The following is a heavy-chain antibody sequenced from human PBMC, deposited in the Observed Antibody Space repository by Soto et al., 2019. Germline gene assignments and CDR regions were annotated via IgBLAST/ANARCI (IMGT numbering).Heavy chain of an antibody. CDR1: GFTFSSFA. CDR3: AKVEAGDLLPQGY. V-gene: IGHV3-23*01. D-gene: IGHD3-10*01. Sequence: EVQLLESGGRFVQPGGSLRLSCAASGFTFSSFAMSWVRQAPGKGLEWVSAISGSGNSTYYADSVKGRFTVSRDNSKNTLYLQMDNLRVEDTALFYCAKVEAGDLLPQGYWGQGTLVTVSS. J-gene: IGHJ4*02. CDR2: ISGSGNST.